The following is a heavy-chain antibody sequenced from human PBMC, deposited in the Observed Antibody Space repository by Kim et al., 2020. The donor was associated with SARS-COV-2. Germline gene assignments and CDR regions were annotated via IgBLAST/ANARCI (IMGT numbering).Heavy chain of an antibody. Sequence: SETLSLTCTVSGGSISSYYWSWIRQPPGKGLEWIGYIYYIGSTNYNPSLKSRVTISVDTSKNQFSLKLSSVTAADTAVNYCARLGYCSKTSCRKGAFVIWGQGTMVTVSS. CDR1: GGSISSYY. V-gene: IGHV4-59*08. CDR2: IYYIGST. J-gene: IGHJ3*02. D-gene: IGHD2-2*01. CDR3: ARLGYCSKTSCRKGAFVI.